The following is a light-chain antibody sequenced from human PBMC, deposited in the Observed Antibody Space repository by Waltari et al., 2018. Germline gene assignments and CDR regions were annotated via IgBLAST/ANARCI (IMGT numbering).Light chain of an antibody. CDR2: LNTDGSP. CDR1: SGHSTYA. Sequence: QLVLTQSPSASASLGASVKLTCTLSSGHSTYAIAWHQQQPEKGPRYLMKLNTDGSPNEGDGLPDRFSGSSSGAERYLTIASLQSEDEADYYCQTWDTDSYVIFGGGTKLTVL. J-gene: IGLJ2*01. V-gene: IGLV4-69*01. CDR3: QTWDTDSYVI.